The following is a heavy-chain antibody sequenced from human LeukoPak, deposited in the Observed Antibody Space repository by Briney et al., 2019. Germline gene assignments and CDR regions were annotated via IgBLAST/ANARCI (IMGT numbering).Heavy chain of an antibody. CDR3: AGNPPRGTMIVGATLGI. Sequence: ASVKVSCKASGYTFTSYGISWVRQAPGQGLEWMGWISAYNGNTNYAQKLQGRVTMTTDTSTSTAYMEMRRLRSDDTAVYYRAGNPPRGTMIVGATLGIWGQGTMVTVSS. CDR1: GYTFTSYG. J-gene: IGHJ3*02. CDR2: ISAYNGNT. D-gene: IGHD3-22*01. V-gene: IGHV1-18*01.